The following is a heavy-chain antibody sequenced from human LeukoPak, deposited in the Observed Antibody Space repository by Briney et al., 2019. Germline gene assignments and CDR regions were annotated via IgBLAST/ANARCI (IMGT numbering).Heavy chain of an antibody. D-gene: IGHD6-13*01. Sequence: SGGSLRLSCAASGFTFSSYAMSWVRQAPRKGLEWVSAISGSGGSTYYADSVKGRFTISRDNSKNTAYLQMNSLKTEDTAVYYCTRRDSSSWYGGKYFDYWGQGTLVTVSS. CDR1: GFTFSSYA. CDR3: TRRDSSSWYGGKYFDY. J-gene: IGHJ4*02. V-gene: IGHV3-23*01. CDR2: ISGSGGST.